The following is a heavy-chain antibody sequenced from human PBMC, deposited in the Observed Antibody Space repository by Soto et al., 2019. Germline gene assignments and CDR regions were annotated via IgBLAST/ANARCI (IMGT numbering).Heavy chain of an antibody. CDR1: GRSISRYN. V-gene: IGHV4-59*08. CDR2: IYYSGST. D-gene: IGHD6-13*01. J-gene: IGHJ4*02. Sequence: SEPLSLTCTVSGRSISRYNWSWIRQPPGKGLEWIGYIYYSGSTNYNPSLKSRVTISVDTSKNQFSLKLSSVTAADTAVYYCARHSKLSSRQYYFDYWGQGTLVTVSS. CDR3: ARHSKLSSRQYYFDY.